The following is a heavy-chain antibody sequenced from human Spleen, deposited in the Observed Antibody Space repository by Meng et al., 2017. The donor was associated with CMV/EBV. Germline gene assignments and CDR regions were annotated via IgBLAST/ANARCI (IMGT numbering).Heavy chain of an antibody. J-gene: IGHJ5*02. CDR1: GDSFDTYA. D-gene: IGHD3-9*01. CDR2: ILPNLGTP. Sequence: SVKVSCKASGDSFDTYAISWVRQAPGQGLEWMGGILPNLGTPLYAQKFQGRITISADKSTSTVYMEMTGLTSDDMAVYYCARDSDRLVQSLFFAHWGQGTLVTVS. CDR3: ARDSDRLVQSLFFAH. V-gene: IGHV1-69*10.